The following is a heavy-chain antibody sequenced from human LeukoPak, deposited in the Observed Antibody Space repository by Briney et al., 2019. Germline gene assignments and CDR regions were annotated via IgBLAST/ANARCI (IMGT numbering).Heavy chain of an antibody. CDR2: IYHSGST. V-gene: IGHV4-30-2*01. J-gene: IGHJ4*02. Sequence: SETLSLTCAVSGGSISSGGYSWSWIRQPPGKGLEWIVYIYHSGSTYYNPSLKSRVTISVDRSKNQFSLKLSSVTAADTAVYYYARGPYYDFWSGYYSYFDYWGQGTLVTVSS. D-gene: IGHD3-3*01. CDR3: ARGPYYDFWSGYYSYFDY. CDR1: GGSISSGGYS.